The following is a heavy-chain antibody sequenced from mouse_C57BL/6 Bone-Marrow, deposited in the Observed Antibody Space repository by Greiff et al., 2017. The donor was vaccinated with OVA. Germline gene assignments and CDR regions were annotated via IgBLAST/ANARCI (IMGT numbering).Heavy chain of an antibody. D-gene: IGHD2-2*01. CDR3: ANIWLQHDVTDY. CDR2: IYPGSGST. CDR1: GYTFTSYW. V-gene: IGHV1-55*01. J-gene: IGHJ2*01. Sequence: QVQLQQPGAELVKPGASVKMSCKASGYTFTSYWITWVKQRPGQGLEWIGDIYPGSGSTNYNEKFKSKATLTVDTSSSPAYMELSSLTAEDSAVYYCANIWLQHDVTDYWGQGTTLTVSS.